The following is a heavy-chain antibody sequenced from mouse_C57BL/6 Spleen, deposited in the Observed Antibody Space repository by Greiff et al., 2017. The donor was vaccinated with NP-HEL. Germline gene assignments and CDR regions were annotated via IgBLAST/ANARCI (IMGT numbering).Heavy chain of an antibody. D-gene: IGHD2-3*01. Sequence: EVQLVESGGGLVKPGGSLKLSCAASGFTFSSYTMSWVRQTPEKRLEWVATISGGGGNTYYPDSVKGRFTISRDNAKNTLYLQMSSLRSEDTALYYCARFHDGYYSYAMDYWGQGTSVTVSS. V-gene: IGHV5-9*01. J-gene: IGHJ4*01. CDR1: GFTFSSYT. CDR2: ISGGGGNT. CDR3: ARFHDGYYSYAMDY.